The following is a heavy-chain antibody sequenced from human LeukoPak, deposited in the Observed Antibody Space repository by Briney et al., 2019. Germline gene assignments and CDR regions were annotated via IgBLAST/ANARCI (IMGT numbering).Heavy chain of an antibody. V-gene: IGHV3-74*03. D-gene: IGHD6-19*01. J-gene: IGHJ5*01. Sequence: GGSLRLSCAASGFTFSGYWMHWVRKAPGKGLVWVSRINSDGYSITYADSVKGRFTISRDNAKNTLYLQMNSLIAEDTAVYFCTRAGYSSGFDSWGQGTLVTVSS. CDR2: INSDGYSI. CDR1: GFTFSGYW. CDR3: TRAGYSSGFDS.